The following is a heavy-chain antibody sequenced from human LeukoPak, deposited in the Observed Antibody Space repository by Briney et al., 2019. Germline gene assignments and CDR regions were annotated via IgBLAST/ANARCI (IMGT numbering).Heavy chain of an antibody. CDR3: AKGGSGWFYGPIDC. CDR2: ISGSGGST. D-gene: IGHD6-19*01. V-gene: IGHV3-23*01. Sequence: GGSLRPSCAASGFTFSSYAMSWVRQAPGKGLEWVSAISGSGGSTYYADSVKGRFTISRDNSKNTLYLQMNSLRAEDTAVYYCAKGGSGWFYGPIDCWGQGTLVSVSS. CDR1: GFTFSSYA. J-gene: IGHJ4*02.